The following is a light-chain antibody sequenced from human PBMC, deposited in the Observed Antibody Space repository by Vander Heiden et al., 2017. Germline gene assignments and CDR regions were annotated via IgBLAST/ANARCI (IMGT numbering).Light chain of an antibody. Sequence: QSALTQPPSASGSPGPSVPSSCNSTSRDVGGDNHVTWYQHHPGQAPNLMIYEVSRRPSGVTDSFSGPKSGSTASLTGSGLQAEDAADYHCSSMTGGNNLVFGGGTKLTVL. J-gene: IGLJ2*01. CDR3: SSMTGGNNLV. CDR1: SRDVGGDNH. CDR2: EVS. V-gene: IGLV2-8*01.